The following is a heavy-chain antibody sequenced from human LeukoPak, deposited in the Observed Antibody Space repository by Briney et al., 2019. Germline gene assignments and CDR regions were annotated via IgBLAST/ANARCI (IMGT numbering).Heavy chain of an antibody. Sequence: GGSLRLSCAASGFTLSTYWMSWVRQAPGKGLEWVANIKQDGSRKYYVDSVKGRFTISRDNSKNTLYLQMNSLRAEDTAVYYCAKGALNYYDSSGYHDYWGQGTLVTVSS. CDR2: IKQDGSRK. V-gene: IGHV3-7*01. J-gene: IGHJ4*02. CDR3: AKGALNYYDSSGYHDY. CDR1: GFTLSTYW. D-gene: IGHD3-22*01.